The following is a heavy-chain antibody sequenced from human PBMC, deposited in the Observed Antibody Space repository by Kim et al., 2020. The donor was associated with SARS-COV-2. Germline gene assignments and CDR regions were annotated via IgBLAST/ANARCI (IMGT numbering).Heavy chain of an antibody. Sequence: GGSLRLSCAVSGIPFSNAWFNWVRQSPGKGLEWVGRIKSETDGGTADLAAPVKGRFAISRDDSQNTLYLLMNNVKTDDSAVYYCTTVSMRWGQGTLVTVS. CDR2: IKSETDGGTA. D-gene: IGHD2-2*01. V-gene: IGHV3-15*01. CDR3: TTVSMR. J-gene: IGHJ4*02. CDR1: GIPFSNAW.